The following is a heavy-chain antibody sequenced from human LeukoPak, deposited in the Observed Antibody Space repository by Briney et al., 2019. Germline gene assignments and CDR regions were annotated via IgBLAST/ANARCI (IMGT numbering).Heavy chain of an antibody. J-gene: IGHJ4*02. D-gene: IGHD1-26*01. V-gene: IGHV3-30*02. CDR1: GFTFSSSG. CDR2: IRYDGTDK. CDR3: VRDSTVGASVFDF. Sequence: GGSLRLSCEGSGFTFSSSGMHWVRQAPGKGLEWVAYIRYDGTDKYYGDSVKGRFTISRDNSKKTLSLQMTTLTAADTAVYYCVRDSTVGASVFDFWGQGTPVIVSS.